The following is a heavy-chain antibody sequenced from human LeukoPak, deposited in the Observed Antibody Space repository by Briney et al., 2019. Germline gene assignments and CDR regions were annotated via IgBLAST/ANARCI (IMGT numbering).Heavy chain of an antibody. CDR2: INHSGST. CDR1: GGSFSGYY. D-gene: IGHD3-10*01. Sequence: PSETLSLTCAVYGGSFSGYYWSWIRQPPGKGLEWIGEINHSGSTNYNPSLKSRVTISVDTSKNQFSLKLSSVTAADTAVYYCARWVDITMVRGAMGGFDYWGQGTLVTVSS. J-gene: IGHJ4*02. CDR3: ARWVDITMVRGAMGGFDY. V-gene: IGHV4-34*01.